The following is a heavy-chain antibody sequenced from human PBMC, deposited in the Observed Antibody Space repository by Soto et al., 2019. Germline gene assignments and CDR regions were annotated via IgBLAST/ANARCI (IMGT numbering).Heavy chain of an antibody. CDR1: GYTFQNYH. CDR2: IHPSGETT. D-gene: IGHD3-16*01. J-gene: IGHJ4*02. CDR3: ARDLWGSWTVDY. V-gene: IGHV1-46*02. Sequence: VQLVQSGAEVKEPGASVRVSCKASGYTFQNYHMHWVRQAPGQGLEWMGIIHPSGETTTYAQRFQGRLAMTRDTSMRTAYMELSSLTSEDTAVYYCARDLWGSWTVDYWGQGTLVTVSS.